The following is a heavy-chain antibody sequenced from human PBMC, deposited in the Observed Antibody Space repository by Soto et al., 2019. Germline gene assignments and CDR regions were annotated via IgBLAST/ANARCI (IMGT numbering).Heavy chain of an antibody. CDR3: ARDSGYCSSTSCYISDGMDV. CDR1: GDSVSSNSAA. V-gene: IGHV6-1*01. D-gene: IGHD2-2*02. CDR2: TYYRSKWYN. Sequence: PSQTLSLTCAISGDSVSSNSAAWNWIRQSPSRGLEWLGRTYYRSKWYNDYAVSVKSRITINPDTSKNQFSLQLNSVTPEDTAVYYCARDSGYCSSTSCYISDGMDVWGQGTTVTVSS. J-gene: IGHJ6*02.